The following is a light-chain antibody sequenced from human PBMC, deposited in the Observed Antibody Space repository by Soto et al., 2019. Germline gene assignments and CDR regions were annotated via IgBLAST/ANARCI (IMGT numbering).Light chain of an antibody. CDR2: DAS. CDR1: QSVSSY. Sequence: EIVLTQSPATLSLSPGERATLSCRASQSVSSYLAWYQQKPGQAPRLLIYDASNRATGIPARFSGSGSGTDVSLTISSLEPEDFAVYYCQQRSNWPSITFGQGTLLEMK. V-gene: IGKV3-11*01. J-gene: IGKJ5*01. CDR3: QQRSNWPSIT.